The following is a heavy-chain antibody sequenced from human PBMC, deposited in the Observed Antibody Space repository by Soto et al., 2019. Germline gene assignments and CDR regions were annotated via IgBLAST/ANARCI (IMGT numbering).Heavy chain of an antibody. Sequence: GESLKISCKGSGYSFTSYWIGWGRQMPGKGLEWMGIIYPGDSDTRYSPSFQGQVTISADKSISTAYLQWSSLKASDTAMYYCARQSAQTYYDFWSGWPHNFDYWGQGTLVTVSS. CDR2: IYPGDSDT. CDR3: ARQSAQTYYDFWSGWPHNFDY. CDR1: GYSFTSYW. J-gene: IGHJ4*02. V-gene: IGHV5-51*01. D-gene: IGHD3-3*01.